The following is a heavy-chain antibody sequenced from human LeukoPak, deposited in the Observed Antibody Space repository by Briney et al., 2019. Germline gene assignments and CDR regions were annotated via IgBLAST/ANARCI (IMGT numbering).Heavy chain of an antibody. J-gene: IGHJ3*02. CDR2: ISSSSYI. Sequence: PGGSLRLSCAASGFTFSSYSMNWVRQAPGKGLEWVSSISSSSYIYYADSVKGRFTISRDNAKNSLYLQMNSLRAEDTAVYYCARDRVVGATQDIWGQGTMVTVSS. CDR3: ARDRVVGATQDI. CDR1: GFTFSSYS. D-gene: IGHD1-26*01. V-gene: IGHV3-21*01.